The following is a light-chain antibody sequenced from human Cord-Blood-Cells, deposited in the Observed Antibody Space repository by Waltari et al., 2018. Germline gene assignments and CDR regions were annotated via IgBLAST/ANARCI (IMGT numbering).Light chain of an antibody. J-gene: IGLJ3*02. Sequence: QPALTQPASVSGSPGQSITISCTGTSSDVGGYNYVSWYQQHPGKAPKLMIYDVSNRPSGVSNRFSGSKSGNTASLPSSGLQAEDEADYYCSSYTSSSTLVFGGGTKLTVL. CDR3: SSYTSSSTLV. V-gene: IGLV2-14*03. CDR1: SSDVGGYNY. CDR2: DVS.